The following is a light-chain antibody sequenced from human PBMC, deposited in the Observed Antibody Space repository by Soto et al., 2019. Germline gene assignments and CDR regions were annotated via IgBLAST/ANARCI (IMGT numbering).Light chain of an antibody. CDR2: AAS. CDR1: QSFSSNY. CDR3: QQYGSSPPT. Sequence: DMVLTHSPCTLSLSPLERATLFCMASQSFSSNYLAWYQRKPGQAPRLPIYAASSRATGIPDRFSGSGSGTDFTLTISSMEPEDFAVYYCQQYGSSPPTFGQGTKVDIK. V-gene: IGKV3-20*01. J-gene: IGKJ1*01.